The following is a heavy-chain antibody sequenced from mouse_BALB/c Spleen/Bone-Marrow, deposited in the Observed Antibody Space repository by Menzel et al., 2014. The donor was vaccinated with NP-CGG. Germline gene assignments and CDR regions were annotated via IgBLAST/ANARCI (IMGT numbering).Heavy chain of an antibody. J-gene: IGHJ2*01. D-gene: IGHD4-1*01. V-gene: IGHV5-9-3*01. CDR1: GFTFSSYA. Sequence: VQLKESGGGLVKPGGSLKLSCAASGFTFSSYAMSWVRQTPEKRLEWVATISSGGNYTYYPDSVKGRFTISRDNAKNTLYLQRSSLRSEDTAMYYCASTGYFFDYWGQGTTLTVSS. CDR3: ASTGYFFDY. CDR2: ISSGGNYT.